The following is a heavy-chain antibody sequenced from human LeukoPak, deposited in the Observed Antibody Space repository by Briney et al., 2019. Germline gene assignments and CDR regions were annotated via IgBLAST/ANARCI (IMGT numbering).Heavy chain of an antibody. CDR1: GFTFDDYA. CDR2: ISWNSGSI. J-gene: IGHJ4*02. V-gene: IGHV3-9*01. Sequence: SLRLSCAASGFTFDDYAMHWVRQAPGKGLEWVSGISWNSGSIGYADSVKGRFTISRDNAKNSLYLQMNSLRAEDTALYYCAKDLIAEAGTFIFDYWGQGTLVTVSS. CDR3: AKDLIAEAGTFIFDY. D-gene: IGHD6-13*01.